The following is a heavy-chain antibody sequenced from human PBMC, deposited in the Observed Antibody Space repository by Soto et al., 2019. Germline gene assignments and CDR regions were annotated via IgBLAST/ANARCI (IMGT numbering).Heavy chain of an antibody. CDR1: GLTFSTYW. Sequence: VQLVESGGDLVQPGGSLRLSCAARGLTFSTYWMHWVRQAPGKGLVWVSRISSDGSKTNYADSVKGRFAISRDNAKNTLYLQMNSLRDDDTAMYYCAGGGQSGSHTYYFDYWGQGTLVTVSS. CDR3: AGGGQSGSHTYYFDY. V-gene: IGHV3-74*01. J-gene: IGHJ4*02. CDR2: ISSDGSKT. D-gene: IGHD1-26*01.